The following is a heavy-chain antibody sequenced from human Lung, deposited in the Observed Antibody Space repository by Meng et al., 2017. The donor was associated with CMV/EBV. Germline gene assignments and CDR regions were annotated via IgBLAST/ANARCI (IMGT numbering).Heavy chain of an antibody. CDR1: GFTFSSYG. Sequence: SCAASGFTFSSYGMHWVRQAPGKGLEWVAFIRYDGSNKYYADSVKGRFTISRDNSKNTLYLQMNSLRAEDTAVYYCAKDQRIIRHCSSTSCYTWFEPWXQGTXVTVSS. D-gene: IGHD2-2*02. CDR3: AKDQRIIRHCSSTSCYTWFEP. CDR2: IRYDGSNK. V-gene: IGHV3-30*02. J-gene: IGHJ5*02.